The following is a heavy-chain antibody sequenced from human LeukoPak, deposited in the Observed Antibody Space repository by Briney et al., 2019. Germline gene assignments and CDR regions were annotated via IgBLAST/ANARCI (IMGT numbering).Heavy chain of an antibody. CDR1: GFTFSSYA. V-gene: IGHV3-23*01. Sequence: GGSLRLSCAASGFTFSSYAMSWVRQAPGKGLEWVSGISGSGGSTYYADSVKGRFTISRDNSKNTLYLQMNSLRAGDTAVYYCAKAMGATLFDDWGQGTLVTVSS. CDR2: ISGSGGST. CDR3: AKAMGATLFDD. D-gene: IGHD1-26*01. J-gene: IGHJ4*02.